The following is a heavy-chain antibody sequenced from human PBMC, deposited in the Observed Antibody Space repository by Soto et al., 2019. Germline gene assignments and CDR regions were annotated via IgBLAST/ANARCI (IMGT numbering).Heavy chain of an antibody. J-gene: IGHJ4*02. Sequence: SETLSLTCTVSVCSVSANSYYWNWIRLPPGKGLQCVGHIYHTGIIQYSPSFKSRALISLDTPKNQLSLRLSSLTAADTAVYYGARAKYYDILTGYDFFDYCGQGTLVT. V-gene: IGHV4-61*01. CDR2: IYHTGII. D-gene: IGHD3-9*01. CDR1: VCSVSANSYY. CDR3: ARAKYYDILTGYDFFDY.